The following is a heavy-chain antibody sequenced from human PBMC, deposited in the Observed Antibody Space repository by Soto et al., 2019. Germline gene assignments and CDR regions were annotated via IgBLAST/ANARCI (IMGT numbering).Heavy chain of an antibody. CDR3: VRVIVAATTDPNYFDY. V-gene: IGHV5-51*01. CDR2: IYPGDSDT. Sequence: PGESLKISCKGSGYKFAIYWIGWVRQMPGRGLEWMGIIYPGDSDTRYSPSFQGQVTISVDKSINTAYLQCSSLKASDTAMYHCVRVIVAATTDPNYFDYWGQGTLVTVSS. D-gene: IGHD1-26*01. CDR1: GYKFAIYW. J-gene: IGHJ4*02.